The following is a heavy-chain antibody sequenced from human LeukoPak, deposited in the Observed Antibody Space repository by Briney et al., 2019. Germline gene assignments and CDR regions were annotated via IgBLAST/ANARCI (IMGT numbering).Heavy chain of an antibody. Sequence: SETLSLTCAVYGGSFSGYYWSWIRQPPGKGLERIGEINHSGSTNYNPSLKSRVTISVDTSKNQFPLKLSSVTAADTAVYYCAKAFRPGVYSSGWYDWFDPWGQGTLVTVSS. CDR2: INHSGST. V-gene: IGHV4-34*01. CDR3: AKAFRPGVYSSGWYDWFDP. J-gene: IGHJ5*02. CDR1: GGSFSGYY. D-gene: IGHD6-19*01.